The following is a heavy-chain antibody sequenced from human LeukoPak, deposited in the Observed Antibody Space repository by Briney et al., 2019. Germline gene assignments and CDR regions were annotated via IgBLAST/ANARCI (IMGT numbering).Heavy chain of an antibody. CDR2: IYHSGNS. V-gene: IGHV4-38-2*02. J-gene: IGHJ3*01. CDR3: ARGYGALLNPFDF. D-gene: IGHD4-17*01. CDR1: GYSISSGHY. Sequence: PSETLSLTCTVSGYSISSGHYWGWIRQPPGKGLEWIGSIYHSGNSYYNPSLKSRVTISVDTSKNQFSLKLSSVTAADTAVYHCARGYGALLNPFDFWGQGTMVTVSS.